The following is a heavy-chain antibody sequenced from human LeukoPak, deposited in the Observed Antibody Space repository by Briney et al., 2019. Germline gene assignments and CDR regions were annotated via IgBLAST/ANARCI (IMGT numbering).Heavy chain of an antibody. CDR1: GGSISYYY. CDR2: IHSSGST. D-gene: IGHD3-22*01. V-gene: IGHV4-59*08. Sequence: SETLFLTCTVSGGSISYYYCSWIRQSPEKGLEWIGYIHSSGSTNYNPSLKSRVTISVDTSKNQFSLKLSSVTAADTAVYYCARHFPRDSSGNDAFDIWGQGTVVTVSS. J-gene: IGHJ3*02. CDR3: ARHFPRDSSGNDAFDI.